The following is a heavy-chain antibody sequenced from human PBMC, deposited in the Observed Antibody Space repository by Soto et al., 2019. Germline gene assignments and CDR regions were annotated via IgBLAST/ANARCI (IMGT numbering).Heavy chain of an antibody. D-gene: IGHD2-8*02. CDR1: GGSISSYY. V-gene: IGHV4-59*08. CDR2: IYYNVNT. J-gene: IGHJ6*02. CDR3: ARGTYWARYYYYYGMDV. Sequence: SETLSLTCTVSGGSISSYYWSWIRQPPGKGLEWIGYIYYNVNTNYNPSLKSRVTISVDTSKNQFSLKLSSVTAADTAVYYCARGTYWARYYYYYGMDVWGQGTTVTVSS.